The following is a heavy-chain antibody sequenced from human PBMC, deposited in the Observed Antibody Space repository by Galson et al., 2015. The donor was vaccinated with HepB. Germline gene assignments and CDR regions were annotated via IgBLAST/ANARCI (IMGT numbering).Heavy chain of an antibody. CDR1: GYTFTNNW. D-gene: IGHD6-19*01. CDR3: ARGRGWCDY. Sequence: QSGAEVKKPGESLRISCKASGYTFTNNWITWVRQVPGKGLEWMGRIDPSDSSTNYSPSFQGLVTISGDKYTNTVYLQWTSLKASDTAMHYCARGRGWCDYWGQGTLVTVSS. V-gene: IGHV5-10-1*01. J-gene: IGHJ4*02. CDR2: IDPSDSST.